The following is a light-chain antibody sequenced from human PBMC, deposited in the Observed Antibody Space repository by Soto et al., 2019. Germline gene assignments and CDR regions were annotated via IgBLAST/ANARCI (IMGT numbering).Light chain of an antibody. CDR3: QRYDSLPPT. CDR2: DAS. J-gene: IGKJ5*01. CDR1: HDINEF. Sequence: DIQLTQSPSSLSTSVGDRVTITCQAGHDINEFLNWYQAKPGKAPKLLIYDASNLQTGVPSRFSGSGSGTRFTFTISSLQPEDIATYYCQRYDSLPPTFGQGTRLDIK. V-gene: IGKV1-33*01.